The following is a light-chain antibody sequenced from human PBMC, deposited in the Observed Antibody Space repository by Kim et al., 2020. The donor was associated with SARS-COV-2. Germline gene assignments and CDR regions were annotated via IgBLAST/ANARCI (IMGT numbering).Light chain of an antibody. J-gene: IGKJ2*01. CDR1: QRVARN. V-gene: IGKV3-15*01. Sequence: VSPGESAPLSVRASQRVARNLSWYQQRLGQAPRLLIYDASTRATGIPVRFSASGSGTEFTLTISSLQSEDFAIYYCQNYNNWPYTFGQGTKLEIK. CDR3: QNYNNWPYT. CDR2: DAS.